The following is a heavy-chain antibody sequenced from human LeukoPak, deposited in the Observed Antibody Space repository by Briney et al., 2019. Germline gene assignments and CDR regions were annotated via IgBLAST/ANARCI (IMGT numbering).Heavy chain of an antibody. Sequence: YGPTLANPTQTLTLTCNFSGFSLSISGMGVTWIRQPPGKALAWLARIDWDHDKFYSASLKSRLTISKDTSKELVVLTMTDTAPVDRATYYCGGIGRHLTVDYWGPGTPVTVSA. V-gene: IGHV2-70*04. CDR3: GGIGRHLTVDY. D-gene: IGHD1-14*01. CDR1: GFSLSISGMG. CDR2: IDWDHDK. J-gene: IGHJ4*02.